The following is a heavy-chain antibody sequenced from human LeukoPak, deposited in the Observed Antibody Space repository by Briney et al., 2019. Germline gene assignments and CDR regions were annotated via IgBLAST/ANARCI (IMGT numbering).Heavy chain of an antibody. D-gene: IGHD4-17*01. CDR3: ARKGGVYGDYTDYYYYYMDA. V-gene: IGHV3-74*01. CDR2: INSDGSST. Sequence: GGSLRLSCAASGFTFSSYWMHWVRQAPGKGLVWVSRINSDGSSTSYADSVKGRFTISRDNAKNTLYLQMNSLRAEDTAVYYCARKGGVYGDYTDYYYYYMDAWGKGTTVTVSS. CDR1: GFTFSSYW. J-gene: IGHJ6*03.